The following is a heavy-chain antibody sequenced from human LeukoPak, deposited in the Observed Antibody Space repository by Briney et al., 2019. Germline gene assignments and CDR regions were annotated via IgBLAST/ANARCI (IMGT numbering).Heavy chain of an antibody. CDR3: ATETPDTSGSKLDY. CDR1: GSIFSNYA. D-gene: IGHD3-22*01. CDR2: IRYDGSRK. Sequence: PGGSLRLSCAASGSIFSNYAMHWVRQAAGKGLEWVAYIRYDGSRKYYADSVNGRFTISRDNSKNTLYLQVHGLRGEDTAVYYCATETPDTSGSKLDYWGQGTLVTVSS. J-gene: IGHJ4*02. V-gene: IGHV3-30*02.